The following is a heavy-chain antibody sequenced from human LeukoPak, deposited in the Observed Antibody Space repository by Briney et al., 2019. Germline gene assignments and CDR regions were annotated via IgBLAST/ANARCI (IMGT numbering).Heavy chain of an antibody. CDR2: IKQDGSEK. D-gene: IGHD5-24*01. V-gene: IGHV3-7*01. J-gene: IGHJ4*02. CDR1: GFTFSGYW. CDR3: ARWLELMRNFDW. Sequence: GGSLRLSCVGSGFTFSGYWMSWVRQAPGKGLEWVANIKQDGSEKYYVDALKGRFTISRDNAKNSLYLQMNSLRAEDTAVYYCARWLELMRNFDWWGQGTLVTVSS.